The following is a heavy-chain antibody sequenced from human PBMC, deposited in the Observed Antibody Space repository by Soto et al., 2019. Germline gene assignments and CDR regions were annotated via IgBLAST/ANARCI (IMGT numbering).Heavy chain of an antibody. CDR2: IWYDGSNK. CDR3: VTCIAARACAFDM. CDR1: GFTFSSYG. V-gene: IGHV3-33*01. J-gene: IGHJ3*02. Sequence: GGSLRLSCAASGFTFSSYGMHWVRQAPGKGLEWVAVIWYDGSNKYYADSVKGRFTISRDNSKNTLYLQMNSLRAEDTAVYYCVTCIAARACAFDMWGQGTMVTVSS. D-gene: IGHD6-6*01.